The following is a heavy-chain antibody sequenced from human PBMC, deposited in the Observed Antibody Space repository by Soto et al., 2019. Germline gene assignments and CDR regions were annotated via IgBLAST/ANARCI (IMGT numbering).Heavy chain of an antibody. CDR1: GFSLSTSGVG. CDR2: IYGNDDK. V-gene: IGHV2-5*01. J-gene: IGHJ2*01. Sequence: QITLKESGPTLVKPTQTLTLTCTFSGFSLSTSGVGVGWIRQPPGKALEWLALIYGNDDKRYSPSLKSRLTITKDTSKNQVVLTMTNMDPVDTATYYCAHTPGIASYHQALDLWGRGTLVTVSS. CDR3: AHTPGIASYHQALDL. D-gene: IGHD6-13*01.